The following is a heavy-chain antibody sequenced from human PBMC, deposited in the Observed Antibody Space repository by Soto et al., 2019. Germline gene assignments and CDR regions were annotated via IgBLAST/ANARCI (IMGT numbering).Heavy chain of an antibody. Sequence: QVRLVESGGGVVQPGRSLRLSCAASGFSFSNYAMDWVRQAPSKRLKWVAVMSFDETKKYHAASVEGRFTISRDNSQNTLDLQMNSLRAEDTALYYCARSHAPYYYDTTGFFFGLDVWGQGTTVVFSS. CDR2: MSFDETKK. CDR1: GFSFSNYA. J-gene: IGHJ6*02. CDR3: ARSHAPYYYDTTGFFFGLDV. V-gene: IGHV3-30-3*01. D-gene: IGHD3-22*01.